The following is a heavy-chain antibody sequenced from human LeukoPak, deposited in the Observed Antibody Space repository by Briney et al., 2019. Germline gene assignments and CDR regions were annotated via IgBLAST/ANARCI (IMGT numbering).Heavy chain of an antibody. CDR2: IKTKGDGETT. V-gene: IGHV3-15*01. CDR3: TTAHYYGWGNWFDP. Sequence: PGGSLRLSCAASGFTFSDLWMSWVRQAPGKGLEWVGRIKTKGDGETTEYAAPVKGRFTISRDDSQNILYLQMNSLKTEDTAMYYCTTAHYYGWGNWFDPWGQGTLVTVSS. J-gene: IGHJ5*02. D-gene: IGHD3-10*01. CDR1: GFTFSDLW.